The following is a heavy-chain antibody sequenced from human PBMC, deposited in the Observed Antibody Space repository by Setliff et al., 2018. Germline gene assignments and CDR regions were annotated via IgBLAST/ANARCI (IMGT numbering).Heavy chain of an antibody. D-gene: IGHD3-10*01. CDR1: GFTFSSYG. CDR2: IRYDGSNK. Sequence: GGSLRLSCAASGFTFSSYGMHWVRQAPGKGLEWVAFIRYDGSNKYYADSVKGRFTISRDSSKNTLYLQMSSLRAEDTAVYYCVKTHWDTWIRGAFDIWGQGTMVTVSS. CDR3: VKTHWDTWIRGAFDI. J-gene: IGHJ3*02. V-gene: IGHV3-30*02.